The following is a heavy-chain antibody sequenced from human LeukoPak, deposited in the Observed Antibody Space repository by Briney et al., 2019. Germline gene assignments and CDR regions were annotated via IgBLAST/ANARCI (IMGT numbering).Heavy chain of an antibody. V-gene: IGHV1-24*01. Sequence: ASVKVSCKVSGYTLTELSMHWVRQAPGKGLEWMGGFDPEDGETIYAQKFQGTVTMTEDTSTDTAYMELSSLRSEDTAVYYCATRWKLVPSFDYWGQGTLVTVSS. D-gene: IGHD4/OR15-4a*01. CDR1: GYTLTELS. J-gene: IGHJ4*02. CDR3: ATRWKLVPSFDY. CDR2: FDPEDGET.